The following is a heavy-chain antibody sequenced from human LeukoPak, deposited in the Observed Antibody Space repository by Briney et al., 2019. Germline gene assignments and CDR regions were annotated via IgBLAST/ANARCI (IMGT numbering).Heavy chain of an antibody. CDR3: AKPYCSSTSCYGGFDY. J-gene: IGHJ4*02. CDR2: ISGSGGST. V-gene: IGHV3-23*01. D-gene: IGHD2-2*01. Sequence: GGSLRLSCAASGFTFSSYAMSWVRQAPGKGLEWVSAISGSGGSTYYADSVKGRFTISRDNSKNTLYLQMNSLRAEDTAVYYCAKPYCSSTSCYGGFDYWGQGTLVTVSS. CDR1: GFTFSSYA.